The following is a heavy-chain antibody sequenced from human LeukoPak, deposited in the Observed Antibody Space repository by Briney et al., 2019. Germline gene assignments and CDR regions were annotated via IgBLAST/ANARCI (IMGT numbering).Heavy chain of an antibody. CDR3: ARVFGRRVVPAAFDY. CDR1: GYTFTSYD. Sequence: GASVKVSCKASGYTFTSYDINWARQATGQGLEWMGWMNPNSGNTGYVQKFQGRVTMTRNTSISTAYMELSSLRSDDTAVYYCARVFGRRVVPAAFDYWGQGTLVTVSS. CDR2: MNPNSGNT. J-gene: IGHJ4*02. D-gene: IGHD2-2*01. V-gene: IGHV1-8*01.